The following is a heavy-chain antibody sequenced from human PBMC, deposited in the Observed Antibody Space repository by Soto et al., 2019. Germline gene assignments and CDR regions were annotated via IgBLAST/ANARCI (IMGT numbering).Heavy chain of an antibody. V-gene: IGHV1-18*01. CDR1: GYSFVSYD. Sequence: ASVKVSCKASGYSFVSYDISWVRQAPGQGLEWMGWISGYDGHTRYALKFQDRVTMTSDTSTSTVYMELRSLTLDDTAVYYCARKVFSLSWLDPWGEGTLVTVSS. CDR2: ISGYDGHT. CDR3: ARKVFSLSWLDP. J-gene: IGHJ5*02.